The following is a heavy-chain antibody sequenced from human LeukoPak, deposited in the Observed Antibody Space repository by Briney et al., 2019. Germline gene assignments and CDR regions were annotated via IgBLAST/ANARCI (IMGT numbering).Heavy chain of an antibody. Sequence: PSETLSLTCTVSGGSISSYYWSWIRQPPGKGLEWIGYIYYSGSTNYNPSLKSRVTISVDTSKNQFSLKLSSVTAADTAVYYCARGEGFGDYDNLIWGQGTMVTVSS. D-gene: IGHD4-17*01. CDR2: IYYSGST. CDR3: ARGEGFGDYDNLI. V-gene: IGHV4-59*12. CDR1: GGSISSYY. J-gene: IGHJ3*02.